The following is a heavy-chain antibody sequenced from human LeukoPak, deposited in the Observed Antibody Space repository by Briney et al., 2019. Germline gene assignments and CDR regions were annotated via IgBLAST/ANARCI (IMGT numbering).Heavy chain of an antibody. CDR3: ARAGSDWFNWFDP. V-gene: IGHV3-7*04. D-gene: IGHD6-19*01. J-gene: IGHJ5*02. CDR2: IKQDGTEK. Sequence: GGSLRLSCAASGFTFSSYWMTWFRQAPGKGLEWVANIKQDGTEKMFVDSVKGRFTISRDNPKNSLNLQMNSLRVEDTAVYYCARAGSDWFNWFDPWGQGTLVTVSS. CDR1: GFTFSSYW.